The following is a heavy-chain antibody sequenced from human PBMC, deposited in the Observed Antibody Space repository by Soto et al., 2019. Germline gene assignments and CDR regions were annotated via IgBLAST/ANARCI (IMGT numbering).Heavy chain of an antibody. CDR2: MNPNSGNT. Sequence: GASVKVSCKASGYTFTSYDINWVRQATGQGLEWMGWMNPNSGNTGYAQKFQGRVTMTRYTSISTAYMELSSLRSEDTAVYYCARGRGSPFDFDYWGQGTLVTVSS. V-gene: IGHV1-8*01. CDR3: ARGRGSPFDFDY. D-gene: IGHD6-6*01. CDR1: GYTFTSYD. J-gene: IGHJ4*02.